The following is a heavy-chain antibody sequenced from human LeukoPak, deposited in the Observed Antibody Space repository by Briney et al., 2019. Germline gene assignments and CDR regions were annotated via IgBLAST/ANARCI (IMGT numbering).Heavy chain of an antibody. D-gene: IGHD1-26*01. J-gene: IGHJ4*02. V-gene: IGHV1-46*01. CDR1: GYTFTSYY. CDR2: INPSGGST. Sequence: ASVKVSCKASGYTFTSYYMHWVRQAPGQGLEWMGIINPSGGSTSYAQKFQGRVTMTRDMSTSTVYMELSSLRSEDTVVYYCARVLYSGSYFDYWGQGTLVTVSS. CDR3: ARVLYSGSYFDY.